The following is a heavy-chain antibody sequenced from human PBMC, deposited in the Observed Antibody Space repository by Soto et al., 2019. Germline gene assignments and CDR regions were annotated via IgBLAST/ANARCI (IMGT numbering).Heavy chain of an antibody. CDR1: GFTFGGSA. V-gene: IGHV3-23*01. CDR2: ASANGQGI. CDR3: EKDRHFPRDSFHS. Sequence: GGSLRLSCGASGFTFGGSAGSWVRQAPGKGLEWVSAASANGQGIYYADSVRGRFTISRDNSKNTVFLHMDSLSAEDTAVYYWEKDRHFPRDSFHSWGQETLVPAS. J-gene: IGHJ4*02.